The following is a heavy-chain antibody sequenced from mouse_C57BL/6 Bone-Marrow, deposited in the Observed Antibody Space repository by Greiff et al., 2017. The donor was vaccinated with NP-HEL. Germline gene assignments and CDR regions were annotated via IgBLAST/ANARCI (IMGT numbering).Heavy chain of an antibody. D-gene: IGHD2-13*01. CDR2: ISSGGSYT. CDR3: ARRRVTGYYYAMDY. Sequence: EVQLVESGGDLVKPGGSLKLSCAASGFTFSSYGMSWVRQTPDKRLEWVATISSGGSYTYYPDSVKGRFTISRDNAKNTLYLQMSSLKSEDTAMYYCARRRVTGYYYAMDYWGQGTSVTVSS. CDR1: GFTFSSYG. J-gene: IGHJ4*01. V-gene: IGHV5-6*01.